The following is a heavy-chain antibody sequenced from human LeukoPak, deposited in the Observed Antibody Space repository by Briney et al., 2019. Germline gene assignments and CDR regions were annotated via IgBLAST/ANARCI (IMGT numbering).Heavy chain of an antibody. J-gene: IGHJ4*02. V-gene: IGHV3-7*05. CDR2: IKQDGSDK. CDR1: GFTFSSYW. D-gene: IGHD2-15*01. Sequence: PGGSLRLSCAASGFTFSSYWMSWVRQAPGKGLEWVASIKQDGSDKYYVDSVKGRFTISRDNAKNSLYLQMNSLRAEDTAVYYCARSLGYCSAGSCFPFDYWGQGTLVTVSS. CDR3: ARSLGYCSAGSCFPFDY.